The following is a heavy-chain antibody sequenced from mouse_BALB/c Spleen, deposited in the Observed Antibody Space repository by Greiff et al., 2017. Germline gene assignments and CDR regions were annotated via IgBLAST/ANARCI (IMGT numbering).Heavy chain of an antibody. J-gene: IGHJ4*01. CDR3: VCDGRSYYAMDY. V-gene: IGHV10-1*02. D-gene: IGHD2-3*01. CDR2: IRSKSNNYAT. CDR1: GFTFNTYA. Sequence: EVQRVESGGGLVQPKGSLKLSCAASGFTFNTYAMNWVRQAPGKGLEWVARIRSKSNNYATYYADSVKDRFTISRDDSQSMLYLQMNNLKTEDTAMYYCVCDGRSYYAMDYWGQGTSVTVSS.